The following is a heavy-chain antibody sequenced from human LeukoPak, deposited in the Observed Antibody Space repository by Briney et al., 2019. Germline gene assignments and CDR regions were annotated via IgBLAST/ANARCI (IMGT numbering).Heavy chain of an antibody. CDR3: AREDLGAAYFDF. D-gene: IGHD3-16*01. V-gene: IGHV6-1*01. Sequence: SQTLSLTCAISGNSVSTNNVAWNWIRQSPSRGLEWLGRTYYRSKWYNDYAVSVKSRITVNPDTSKNQFSLQLNSVTPDDTAIYYCAREDLGAAYFDFWGQGTLVTVSS. J-gene: IGHJ4*02. CDR1: GNSVSTNNVA. CDR2: TYYRSKWYN.